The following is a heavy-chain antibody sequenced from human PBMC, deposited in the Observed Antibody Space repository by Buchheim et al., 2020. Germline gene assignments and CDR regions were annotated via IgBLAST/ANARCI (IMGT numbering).Heavy chain of an antibody. D-gene: IGHD2-15*01. CDR2: ISGSGGST. CDR3: AKDEWGSGGNSYWYFDL. Sequence: EVQLLESGGGLVQPGGSLRLSCAASGFTFGSYAMNWVRQAPGKGLEWVSVISGSGGSTYYADSGKGRFTISRDNSKNTVYLQMNSLRAEDTAVYYCAKDEWGSGGNSYWYFDLWGRGTL. CDR1: GFTFGSYA. V-gene: IGHV3-23*01. J-gene: IGHJ2*01.